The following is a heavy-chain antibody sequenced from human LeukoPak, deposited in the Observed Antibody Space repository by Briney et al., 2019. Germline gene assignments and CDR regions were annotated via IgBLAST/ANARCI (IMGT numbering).Heavy chain of an antibody. Sequence: SETLSLTCTVSGGSISSYYWRWIRQPPGKGLEWIGYIYYSGSTNYNPSLKSRVTISVDTSKNQFSLKLSPVTAADTAVYYCASSIDYYDSSGYYSDGFDYWGQGTLVTVSS. D-gene: IGHD3-22*01. V-gene: IGHV4-59*01. CDR3: ASSIDYYDSSGYYSDGFDY. CDR1: GGSISSYY. CDR2: IYYSGST. J-gene: IGHJ4*02.